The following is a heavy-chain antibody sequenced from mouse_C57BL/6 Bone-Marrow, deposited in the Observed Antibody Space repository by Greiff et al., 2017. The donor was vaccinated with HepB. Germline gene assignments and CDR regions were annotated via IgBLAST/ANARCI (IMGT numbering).Heavy chain of an antibody. CDR2: ISYSGST. CDR1: GYSITSDY. D-gene: IGHD2-2*01. CDR3: ARRLLWLRRWYFEV. Sequence: EVKLVESGPGLAKPSQTLSLTCSVTGYSITSDYWNWIRKFPGNKLEYMGYISYSGSTYYNPSLKSRISITRDTSKNQYYLQLNSVTTEDTATYYWARRLLWLRRWYFEVWGTGTTVTVSS. J-gene: IGHJ1*03. V-gene: IGHV3-8*01.